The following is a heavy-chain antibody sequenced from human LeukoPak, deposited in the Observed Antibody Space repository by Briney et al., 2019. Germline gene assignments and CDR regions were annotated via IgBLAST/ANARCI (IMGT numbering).Heavy chain of an antibody. CDR2: INHSGST. V-gene: IGHV4-34*01. CDR1: GGSFSGYY. CDR3: ARGQSDDYVWGSYRFLLDYYYYMDV. D-gene: IGHD3-16*02. Sequence: SETLSLTCGVYGGSFSGYYWSWIRQPPGKGLEWIGEINHSGSTNYNPSLKSRVTMSVDTSKNQFSLKLSSVTAADTAVYYCARGQSDDYVWGSYRFLLDYYYYMDVWGKGTTVTVSS. J-gene: IGHJ6*03.